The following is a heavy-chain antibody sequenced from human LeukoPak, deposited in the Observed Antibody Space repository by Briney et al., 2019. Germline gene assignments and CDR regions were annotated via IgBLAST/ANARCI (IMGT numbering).Heavy chain of an antibody. CDR2: ISYDGSNK. J-gene: IGHJ4*02. CDR3: ARATYYYDSSGSHLGY. CDR1: GFTFSSYA. D-gene: IGHD3-22*01. V-gene: IGHV3-30-3*01. Sequence: PGRSLRLSCAASGFTFSSYAMHWVRQAPGKGLEWVAVISYDGSNKYYADSVKGRFTISRDNSKNTLYPQMNSLRAEDTAVYYCARATYYYDSSGSHLGYWGQGTLVTVSS.